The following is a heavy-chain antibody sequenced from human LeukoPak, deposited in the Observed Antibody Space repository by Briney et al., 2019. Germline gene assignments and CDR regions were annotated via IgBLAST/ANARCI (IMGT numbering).Heavy chain of an antibody. V-gene: IGHV1-8*03. J-gene: IGHJ4*02. CDR1: GYTFTSYD. CDR2: MNPNSGST. Sequence: ASVKVSCKASGYTFTSYDINWVRQATRQGLEWMGWMNPNSGSTGYAQKFQGRVTITRNTSISTAYMELSSLRSEDTAVYYCARRTASIAAAEFDYWGQGTLVTVSS. D-gene: IGHD6-13*01. CDR3: ARRTASIAAAEFDY.